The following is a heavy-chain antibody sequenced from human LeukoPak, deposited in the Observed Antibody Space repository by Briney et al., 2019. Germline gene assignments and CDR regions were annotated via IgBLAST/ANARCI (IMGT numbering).Heavy chain of an antibody. CDR1: GGSISSGDYY. J-gene: IGHJ3*02. D-gene: IGHD4-17*01. V-gene: IGHV4-30-4*01. CDR2: IYYSGST. Sequence: SEALSLTCTVSGGSISSGDYYWSWIRQPPGKGLEWIGYIYYSGSTYYNPSLKSRVTISVDTSKNQFSLKLSSVTAADTAVYYCARDDMTTDAFDIWGQGTMVTVSS. CDR3: ARDDMTTDAFDI.